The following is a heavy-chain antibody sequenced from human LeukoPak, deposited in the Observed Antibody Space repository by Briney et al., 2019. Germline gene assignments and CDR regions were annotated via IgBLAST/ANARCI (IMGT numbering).Heavy chain of an antibody. Sequence: GGSLRLSCAASGFTFSSYGMHWVRQAPGKGLEWVAVILYDGGNKYYADSVKGRFTISRDNSKNTLYLQMNSLRAEDTAVYYCAKDEGFRAAAEGTPDYWGQGTLVTVSS. CDR3: AKDEGFRAAAEGTPDY. J-gene: IGHJ4*02. CDR1: GFTFSSYG. V-gene: IGHV3-33*06. D-gene: IGHD6-13*01. CDR2: ILYDGGNK.